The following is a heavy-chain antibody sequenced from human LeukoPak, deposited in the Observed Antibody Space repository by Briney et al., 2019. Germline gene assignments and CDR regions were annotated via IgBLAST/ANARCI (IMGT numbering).Heavy chain of an antibody. CDR2: ISGSGGST. V-gene: IGHV3-23*01. Sequence: GGSLRLSCAASGFTFSSYAMSWVRQAPGKGLEWVSAISGSGGSTYYADSVKGRFTISRDNSKNTLYLQMNSLRAEDTAVYYCAKDAPVVVVPAAIPGGAFDIWGQGTMVTVSS. CDR1: GFTFSSYA. D-gene: IGHD2-2*02. J-gene: IGHJ3*02. CDR3: AKDAPVVVVPAAIPGGAFDI.